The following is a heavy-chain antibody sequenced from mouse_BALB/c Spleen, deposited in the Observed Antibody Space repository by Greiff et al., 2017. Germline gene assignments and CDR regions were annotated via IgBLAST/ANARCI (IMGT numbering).Heavy chain of an antibody. D-gene: IGHD2-1*01. CDR2: ISSGGST. J-gene: IGHJ3*01. CDR1: GFTFSSYA. Sequence: EVQLVESGGGLVKPGGSLKLSCAASGFTFSSYAMSWVRQTPEKRLEWVASISSGGSTYYPDSVKGRFTISRDNARNILYLQMSSLRSEDTAMYYCARDCNYAWFAYWGQGTLVTVSA. V-gene: IGHV5-6-5*01. CDR3: ARDCNYAWFAY.